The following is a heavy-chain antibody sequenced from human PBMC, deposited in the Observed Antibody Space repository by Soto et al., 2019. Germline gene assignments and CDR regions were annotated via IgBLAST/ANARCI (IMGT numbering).Heavy chain of an antibody. V-gene: IGHV3-23*01. CDR3: AKPQKYDYRDYGVEFDY. J-gene: IGHJ4*02. CDR2: ISGSGGST. D-gene: IGHD4-17*01. CDR1: GFTFSSYA. Sequence: GGSLRLSCAASGFTFSSYAMSWVRQAPGKGLEWVSAISGSGGSTYYADSVKGRFTISRDNSKNTLYLQMNSLRAEDTAVYYCAKPQKYDYRDYGVEFDYWGQGPLVTVSS.